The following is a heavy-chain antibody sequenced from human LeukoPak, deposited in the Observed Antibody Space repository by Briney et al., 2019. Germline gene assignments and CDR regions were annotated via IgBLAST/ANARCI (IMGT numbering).Heavy chain of an antibody. V-gene: IGHV4-38-2*02. CDR2: IYHSGST. D-gene: IGHD5-18*01. CDR1: GYSISSGYY. Sequence: SETLSLTCTVSGYSISSGYYWGWIRQPPEKGLEWIGSIYHSGSTYYNPSLKSRVTISVDTSKNQFSLKLSSVTAADTAVYYCASSDTATYYFDYWGQGTLVTVSS. J-gene: IGHJ4*02. CDR3: ASSDTATYYFDY.